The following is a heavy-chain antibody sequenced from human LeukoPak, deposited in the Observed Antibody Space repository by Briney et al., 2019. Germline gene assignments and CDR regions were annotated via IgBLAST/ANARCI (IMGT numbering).Heavy chain of an antibody. D-gene: IGHD5-18*01. J-gene: IGHJ4*02. V-gene: IGHV4-39*01. CDR3: ARRFRAAMVLYYFDY. CDR2: IYYSGST. Sequence: SETLSLTCTVSGGSISSSSYYWGWIRQPPGKGLEWIGSIYYSGSTYYNPSLKSRVTISVDTSKNQFSLKLSSVTAADTAVYHCARRFRAAMVLYYFDYWGQGTLVTVSS. CDR1: GGSISSSSYY.